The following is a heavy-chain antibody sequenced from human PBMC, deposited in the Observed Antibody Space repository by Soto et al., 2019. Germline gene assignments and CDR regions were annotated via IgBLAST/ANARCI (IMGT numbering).Heavy chain of an antibody. V-gene: IGHV3-30-3*01. J-gene: IGHJ6*02. D-gene: IGHD2-21*01. CDR3: ARDDIPPYYYYGMDV. Sequence: GGSLRLSCAASGFTVSSYAMHWVRQAPGKGLEWVAVISYDGSNKYYADSVKGRFTISRDNSKNTLYLQMNSLRAEDTAVYYCARDDIPPYYYYGMDVWGQGTTVTVSS. CDR2: ISYDGSNK. CDR1: GFTVSSYA.